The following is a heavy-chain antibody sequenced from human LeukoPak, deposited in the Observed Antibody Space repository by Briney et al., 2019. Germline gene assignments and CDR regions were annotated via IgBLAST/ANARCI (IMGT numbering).Heavy chain of an antibody. D-gene: IGHD1-14*01. Sequence: PSETLSLTCAVYGGSFSGYYWSWIRQPPGKGLEWIGEINHSGSTNYNPSLKSRVTISVDTSKNQFSLKVSSVTAADTAVYYCASLKPDYWGQGTLVIVSS. J-gene: IGHJ4*02. CDR1: GGSFSGYY. CDR2: INHSGST. V-gene: IGHV4-34*01. CDR3: ASLKPDY.